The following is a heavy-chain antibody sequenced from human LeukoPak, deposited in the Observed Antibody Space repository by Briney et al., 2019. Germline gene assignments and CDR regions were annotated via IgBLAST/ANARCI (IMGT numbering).Heavy chain of an antibody. V-gene: IGHV3-23*01. J-gene: IGHJ4*02. CDR1: GFTFRSYA. CDR3: AKDQRRDGYNYNY. D-gene: IGHD5-24*01. CDR2: ISTSGRNT. Sequence: PGGSLRLSCAASGFTFRSYAMSWVRQAPGKGLEWVSAISTSGRNTYYADSVKGRFTISRDNSKNTVYLQMNSLRAEDTAVYYCAKDQRRDGYNYNYWGQGTLVTVSS.